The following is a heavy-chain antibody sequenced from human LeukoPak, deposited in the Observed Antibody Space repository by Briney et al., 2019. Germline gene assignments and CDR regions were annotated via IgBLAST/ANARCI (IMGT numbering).Heavy chain of an antibody. CDR2: IYHSGST. CDR3: ARASHWNQLHYFDY. CDR1: GGSISSSNW. D-gene: IGHD1-1*01. Sequence: SETLSLTCSVSGGSISSSNWWSWDRQPPGKGLEWIGEIYHSGSTNYNPSLKSRVTISLDKSKNQFSLNLTSVTAADTAVYYCARASHWNQLHYFDYWGQGTPVTVSS. V-gene: IGHV4-4*02. J-gene: IGHJ4*02.